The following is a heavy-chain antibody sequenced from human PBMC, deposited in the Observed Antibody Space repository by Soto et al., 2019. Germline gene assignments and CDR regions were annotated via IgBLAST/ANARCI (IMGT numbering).Heavy chain of an antibody. J-gene: IGHJ4*02. CDR1: GFTFSSYA. Sequence: GGSLRLSCAASGFTFSSYAMHWVRQAPGKGLEYVSAITSNGGSTYYANSVKGRFTISRDNSKNTLYLQMGSLRAEDMAVYYCAIRASYYDSSGYFDYWGQGTLVTVSS. V-gene: IGHV3-64*01. CDR2: ITSNGGST. CDR3: AIRASYYDSSGYFDY. D-gene: IGHD3-22*01.